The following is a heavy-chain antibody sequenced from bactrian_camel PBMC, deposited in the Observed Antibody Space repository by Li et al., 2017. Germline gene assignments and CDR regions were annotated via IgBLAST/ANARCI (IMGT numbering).Heavy chain of an antibody. V-gene: IGHV3S31*01. CDR3: AVDGDPSTAKVEHGIWVDYDYAY. J-gene: IGHJ4*01. CDR2: IHAYTGMT. CDR1: ASRYC. Sequence: DVQLVESGGGSVQAGGSLRLSCVASASRYCMGWFRQAPGKEREGVASIHAYTGMTAYAESVKGRFTISKDDAGNTWYLQIDSLKPEDTAMYYCAVDGDPSTAKVEHGIWVDYDYAYWGQGTQVTVS. D-gene: IGHD3*01.